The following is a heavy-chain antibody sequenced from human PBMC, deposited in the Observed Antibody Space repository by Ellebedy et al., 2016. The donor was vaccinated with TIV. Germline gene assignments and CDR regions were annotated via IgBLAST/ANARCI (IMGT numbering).Heavy chain of an antibody. J-gene: IGHJ2*01. CDR2: IIPIFGTA. CDR3: ARGPDDDYEVGWYFDL. V-gene: IGHV1-69*06. D-gene: IGHD4-17*01. Sequence: AASVKVSCKASGGTFSTYAISWVRQAPGQGLEWMGGIIPIFGTANYAQRFQGRVIITADKSTSTAYMDLSSLRSEDTAVYYCARGPDDDYEVGWYFDLWGRGTLVTVSS. CDR1: GGTFSTYA.